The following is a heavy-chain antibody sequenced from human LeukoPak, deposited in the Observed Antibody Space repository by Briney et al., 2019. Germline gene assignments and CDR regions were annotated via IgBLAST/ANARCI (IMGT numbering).Heavy chain of an antibody. D-gene: IGHD6-13*01. CDR1: GGSISSYY. CDR2: INHSGST. J-gene: IGHJ6*03. CDR3: ARGLRIAAIYYYYMDV. Sequence: PSETLSLTCTVSGGSISSYYWSRIRQPPGKGLEWIGEINHSGSTNYNPSLKSRVTISVDTSKNQFSLKLSSVTAADTAVYYCARGLRIAAIYYYYMDVWGKGTTVTVSS. V-gene: IGHV4-34*01.